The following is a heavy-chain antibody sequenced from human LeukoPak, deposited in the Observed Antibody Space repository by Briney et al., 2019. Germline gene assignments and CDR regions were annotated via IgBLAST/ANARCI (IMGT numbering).Heavy chain of an antibody. CDR1: GDSVSSKSVA. CDR2: TYYRSKLYK. J-gene: IGHJ4*02. V-gene: IGHV6-1*01. D-gene: IGHD6-19*01. CDR3: ARTNGWLDY. Sequence: SQTLSLTCAISGDSVSSKSVAWNWIRQSPSRGLEWLGRTYYRSKLYKEYAVSVKGRININPDTSKNQISLQLNSVTPEDTAMYYCARTNGWLDYWGQGILVTVSS.